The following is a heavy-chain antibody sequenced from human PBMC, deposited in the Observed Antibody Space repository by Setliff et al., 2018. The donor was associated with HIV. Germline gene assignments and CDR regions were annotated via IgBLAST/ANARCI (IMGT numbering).Heavy chain of an antibody. D-gene: IGHD6-13*01. J-gene: IGHJ3*01. Sequence: PGESLKISCKALDYTFSTYWTGWVRQMPGEGLEWMGVIYPDDSNIRYNPSFQSQVTISADKSIATAYLEIHNLKASDTATYYCARRDGRSMNAFQIWGPGTKVTVSS. V-gene: IGHV5-51*01. CDR1: DYTFSTYW. CDR2: IYPDDSNI. CDR3: ARRDGRSMNAFQI.